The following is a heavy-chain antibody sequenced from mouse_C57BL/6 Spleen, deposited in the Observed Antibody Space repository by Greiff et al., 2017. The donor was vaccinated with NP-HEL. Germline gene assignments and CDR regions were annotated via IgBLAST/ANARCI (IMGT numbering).Heavy chain of an antibody. CDR1: GYTFTDYY. Sequence: VQLQQSGAELVRPGASVKLSCKASGYTFTDYYINWVKQRPGQGLEWIARIYPGSGNTYYNEKFKGKATLTAEKSSSTAYMQLSSLTSEDSAVYFCARSLYYSNYVFDYWGQGTTLTVSS. D-gene: IGHD2-5*01. J-gene: IGHJ2*01. CDR3: ARSLYYSNYVFDY. V-gene: IGHV1-76*01. CDR2: IYPGSGNT.